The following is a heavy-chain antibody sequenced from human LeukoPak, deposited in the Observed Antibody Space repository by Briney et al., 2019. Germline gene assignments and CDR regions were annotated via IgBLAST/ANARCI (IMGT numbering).Heavy chain of an antibody. J-gene: IGHJ6*02. CDR1: GYTFTGYY. D-gene: IGHD2-2*01. CDR3: ARGARLLSDIVVVPAGYGMDV. CDR2: INPNSGGT. Sequence: ASVKVSCKASGYTFTGYYLHWVRQAPGQGLEWMGRINPNSGGTNYAQKFQGWVTMTRDTSISTAYMELSRLRSDDTAVYYCARGARLLSDIVVVPAGYGMDVWGQGTTVTVSS. V-gene: IGHV1-2*04.